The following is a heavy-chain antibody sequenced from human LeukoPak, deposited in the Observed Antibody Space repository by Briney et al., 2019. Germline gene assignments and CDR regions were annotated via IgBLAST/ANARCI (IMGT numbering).Heavy chain of an antibody. CDR1: GGTFSSYA. CDR3: ASTLNYDFWSGFDP. CDR2: IIPILGIA. Sequence: SVKVSCKASGGTFSSYAISWVRQAPGQGLEWMGGIIPILGIANYAQKFQGRVTITADKSTSTAYMELSSLRSEDTAVYYCASTLNYDFWSGFDPWGQGTLVTVSS. V-gene: IGHV1-69*10. D-gene: IGHD3-3*01. J-gene: IGHJ5*02.